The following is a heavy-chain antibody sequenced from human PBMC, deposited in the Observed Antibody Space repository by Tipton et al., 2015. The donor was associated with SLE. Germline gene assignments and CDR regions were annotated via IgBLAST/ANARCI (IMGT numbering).Heavy chain of an antibody. CDR2: IYYSGTT. V-gene: IGHV4-59*01. D-gene: IGHD4-11*01. Sequence: TLSLPCTVSGGSISNYYWSWIRQPPGKGLEWIGYIYYSGTTNYNPSLKSRVTISVDTSKNQFSLKLSSVTAADTAVYYCARRDDNSNYYYMDVWGKGTTVTVSS. J-gene: IGHJ6*03. CDR3: ARRDDNSNYYYMDV. CDR1: GGSISNYY.